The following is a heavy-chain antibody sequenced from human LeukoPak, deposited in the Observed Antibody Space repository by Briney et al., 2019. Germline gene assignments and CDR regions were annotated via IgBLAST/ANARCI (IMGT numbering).Heavy chain of an antibody. V-gene: IGHV4-4*07. D-gene: IGHD3-10*01. J-gene: IGHJ4*02. CDR3: ARAKPKNMVRGLIMRRESRYYFDY. Sequence: SETLSLTCTVSGGSINNFYWRWLRQPAGKGREWGGLIDSSGSTSYNPSLKSRVTMSVDTSKKQFSLRLSSVTAEDTAVYYCARAKPKNMVRGLIMRRESRYYFDYWGQGTLVTVSS. CDR2: IDSSGST. CDR1: GGSINNFY.